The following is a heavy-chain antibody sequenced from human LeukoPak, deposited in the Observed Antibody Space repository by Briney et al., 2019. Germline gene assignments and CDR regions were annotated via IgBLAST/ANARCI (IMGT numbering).Heavy chain of an antibody. CDR3: ARGTIAAAADCFDY. V-gene: IGHV4-34*01. CDR1: GGSFSGYY. D-gene: IGHD6-13*01. CDR2: INHSGST. Sequence: PSETLSLTCAVYGGSFSGYYWSWIRQPPGKGLEWIGEINHSGSTNYNPSLKSRVTISVDTSKNQFFLKLSSVTAADTAVYYCARGTIAAAADCFDYWGQGTLVTVSS. J-gene: IGHJ4*02.